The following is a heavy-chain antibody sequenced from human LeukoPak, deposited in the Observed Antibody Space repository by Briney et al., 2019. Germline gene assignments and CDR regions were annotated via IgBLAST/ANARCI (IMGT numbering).Heavy chain of an antibody. D-gene: IGHD1-7*01. CDR3: ARDWNYGIDY. V-gene: IGHV3-48*01. CDR2: ITRSGTNI. Sequence: GGSLRLSCAASGFTFSNYNMHWVRQAPGNGLEWVSYITRSGTNIYFADYVKGRFTISRDNAKNSLYLQMNSLRAEDTAVYYCARDWNYGIDYWGQGTLVTVSS. CDR1: GFTFSNYN. J-gene: IGHJ4*02.